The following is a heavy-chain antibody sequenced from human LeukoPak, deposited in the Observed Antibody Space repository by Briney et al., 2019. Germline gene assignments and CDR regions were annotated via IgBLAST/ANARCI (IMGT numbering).Heavy chain of an antibody. D-gene: IGHD2-2*01. J-gene: IGHJ4*02. CDR1: GKHFTSNY. CDR2: INPSGGSA. CDR3: ARDTSSTSRLIY. V-gene: IGHV1-46*03. Sequence: GASVKGFFKASGKHFTSNYMHWGRPAPGKGVGWRGIINPSGGSASYAQKFQGRVTMTRDTSTSTVYMELSSLRSEDTAVYYCARDTSSTSRLIYWGQGTLVTVSS.